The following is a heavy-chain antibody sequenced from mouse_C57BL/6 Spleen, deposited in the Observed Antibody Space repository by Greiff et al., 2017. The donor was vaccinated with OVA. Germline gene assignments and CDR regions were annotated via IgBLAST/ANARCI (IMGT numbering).Heavy chain of an antibody. CDR3: ARGGYYYGSSYRYFDY. CDR2: INPSTGGT. V-gene: IGHV1-42*01. Sequence: VQLQQSGPELVKPGASVKISCKASGYSFTGYYMNWVKQSPENSLEWIGEINPSTGGTTYNQKFKAKATLTVDKSSSTAYMQLKSLTSEDSAVYYGARGGYYYGSSYRYFDYWGQGTTLTGSS. CDR1: GYSFTGYY. J-gene: IGHJ2*01. D-gene: IGHD1-1*01.